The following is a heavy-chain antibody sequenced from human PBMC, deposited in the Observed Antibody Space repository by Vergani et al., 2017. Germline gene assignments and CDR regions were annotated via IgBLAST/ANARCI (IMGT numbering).Heavy chain of an antibody. Sequence: QVQLQQWGAGLLKPSETLSLTCAVYGGSFSGYYWSWIRQPTGKGLEWIGEINHSGSTNYNPSLKSRVTISVDTSKNQFSLKLSSVTAADTAVYYCARIFGELSDYWGQGTLVTVSS. V-gene: IGHV4-34*01. CDR2: INHSGST. D-gene: IGHD3-10*01. CDR1: GGSFSGYY. CDR3: ARIFGELSDY. J-gene: IGHJ4*02.